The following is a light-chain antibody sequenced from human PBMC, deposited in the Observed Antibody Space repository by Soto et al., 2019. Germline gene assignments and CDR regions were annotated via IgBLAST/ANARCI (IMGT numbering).Light chain of an antibody. CDR1: SSDVGSYNY. V-gene: IGLV2-11*01. J-gene: IGLJ1*01. Sequence: QSVLTQHRSVSRPPGQSVTISCTGTSSDVGSYNYVSWYQQHPGKAPKFMIYDVSTRPSGVPERFSGSKPGNTASLTISGLQAEDEADYFCCSYAGSDTYVFGTGTKVTVL. CDR2: DVS. CDR3: CSYAGSDTYV.